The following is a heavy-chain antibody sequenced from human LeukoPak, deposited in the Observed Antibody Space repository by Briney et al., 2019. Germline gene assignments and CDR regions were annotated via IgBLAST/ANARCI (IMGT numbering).Heavy chain of an antibody. D-gene: IGHD6-19*01. J-gene: IGHJ4*02. V-gene: IGHV3-20*04. CDR1: GFAFADYG. CDR3: ARDGSGWYSDY. Sequence: GSLRLSCAASGFAFADYGMSWVRQAPGKGLEWVSGLNGNGGSRTGYADSVKGRFTISRDSAKNSLYLQMNSLRAEDTALYYCARDGSGWYSDYWGQGTLVTVSS. CDR2: LNGNGGSRT.